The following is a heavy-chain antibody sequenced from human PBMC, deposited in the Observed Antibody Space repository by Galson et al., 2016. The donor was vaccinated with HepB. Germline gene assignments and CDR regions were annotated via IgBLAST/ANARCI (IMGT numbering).Heavy chain of an antibody. CDR2: FKKKSDGGTT. J-gene: IGHJ3*02. Sequence: SLRLSCAASGFDFTSAWMSWVRQAPGKGLEWVGRFKKKSDGGTTDYAAPVKGRFIISRDDSQSTLYLQMSSLRTEDTAVYYCARVLIHFDVGAYTDAFDIWGQGTMVTVSS. CDR1: GFDFTSAW. CDR3: ARVLIHFDVGAYTDAFDI. D-gene: IGHD3-16*01. V-gene: IGHV3-15*01.